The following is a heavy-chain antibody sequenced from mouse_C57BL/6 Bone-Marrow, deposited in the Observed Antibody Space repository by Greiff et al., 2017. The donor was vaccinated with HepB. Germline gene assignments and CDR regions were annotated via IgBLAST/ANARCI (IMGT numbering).Heavy chain of an antibody. CDR1: GYTFTSYG. V-gene: IGHV1-81*01. CDR3: AKGGDYYGSKAFAY. D-gene: IGHD1-1*01. Sequence: VKLVESGAELARPGASVKLSCKASGYTFTSYGISWVKQRTGQGLEWIGEIYPRSGNTYYNEKFKGKATLTADKSSSTAYMELRSLTSEDSAVYFCAKGGDYYGSKAFAYWGQGTLVTVSA. CDR2: IYPRSGNT. J-gene: IGHJ3*01.